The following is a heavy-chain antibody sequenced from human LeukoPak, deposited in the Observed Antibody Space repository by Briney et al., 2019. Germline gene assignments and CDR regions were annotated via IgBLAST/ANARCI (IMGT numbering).Heavy chain of an antibody. J-gene: IGHJ5*02. D-gene: IGHD2-15*01. CDR2: IYYTGNT. Sequence: PSETLSLACTVSGGSISSGEYYWTWIRQPPGKGLEWIGYIYYTGNTNYNPSLKSRVTISIDTSKNHFSLNVNSVTAADAAVYYCVRSKSGAYGWFDPWGPGTLVTVSS. V-gene: IGHV4-61*03. CDR1: GGSISSGEYY. CDR3: VRSKSGAYGWFDP.